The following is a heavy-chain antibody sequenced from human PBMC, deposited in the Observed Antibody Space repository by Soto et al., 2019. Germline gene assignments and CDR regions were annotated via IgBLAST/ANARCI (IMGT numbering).Heavy chain of an antibody. CDR1: GFTVSSNY. V-gene: IGHV3-66*01. CDR2: IYSGGTT. CDR3: ARNGDSSDYRGWFDP. J-gene: IGHJ5*02. D-gene: IGHD3-22*01. Sequence: EVHLVESGGGLVQPGGSLRLSCAASGFTVSSNYMSLVRQAPGKGLEWVSVIYSGGTTYYADSVKGRFTISRDNSKNTLYLQMNSVRAEDTAVYYCARNGDSSDYRGWFDPWGQGTLVTVSS.